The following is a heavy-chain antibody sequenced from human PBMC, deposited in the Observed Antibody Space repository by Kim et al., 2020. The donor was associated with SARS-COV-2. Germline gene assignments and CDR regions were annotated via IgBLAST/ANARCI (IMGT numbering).Heavy chain of an antibody. Sequence: GGSLRLSCAASGFTFSSYAMSWVRQAPGKGLEWVSAISGSGGSTYYADSVKGRFTISRDNSKNTLYLQMNSLRAEDTAVYYCAKALAYCSSTSCYAGMDYYYYYGMDVWGQGTTVTVSS. J-gene: IGHJ6*02. V-gene: IGHV3-23*01. CDR2: ISGSGGST. CDR3: AKALAYCSSTSCYAGMDYYYYYGMDV. D-gene: IGHD2-2*01. CDR1: GFTFSSYA.